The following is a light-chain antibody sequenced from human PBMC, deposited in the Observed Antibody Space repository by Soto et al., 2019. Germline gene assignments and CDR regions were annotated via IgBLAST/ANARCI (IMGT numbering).Light chain of an antibody. CDR1: QSISSW. Sequence: DIQMTQSPSTLSASVGDRVTITCRASQSISSWLAWYQQKPGTAPKLLIYKASALESGVPSRFSGSGSGTEFTLTISSLQPDDLATYYCQQYNTYSMYTFGQGTKLEIK. J-gene: IGKJ2*01. V-gene: IGKV1-5*03. CDR2: KAS. CDR3: QQYNTYSMYT.